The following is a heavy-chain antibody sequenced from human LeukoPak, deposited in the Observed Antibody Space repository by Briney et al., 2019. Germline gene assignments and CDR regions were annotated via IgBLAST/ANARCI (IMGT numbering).Heavy chain of an antibody. Sequence: SETLSLTCTVSGGSIGSGSYYWSWIRQPAGKGLEWIGRIYTSGSTNYNPSLKSRVTISVDTSKNQFSLKLSSVTAADTAVYYCARGISRYYYDSSGWFDYWGQGTLVTVSS. D-gene: IGHD3-22*01. CDR1: GGSIGSGSYY. CDR3: ARGISRYYYDSSGWFDY. CDR2: IYTSGST. J-gene: IGHJ4*02. V-gene: IGHV4-61*02.